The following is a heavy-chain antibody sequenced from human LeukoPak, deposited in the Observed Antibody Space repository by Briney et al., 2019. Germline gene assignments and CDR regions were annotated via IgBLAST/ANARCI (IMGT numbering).Heavy chain of an antibody. CDR2: ISSSSSTI. CDR3: AKPSGSGVDY. Sequence: GGSLRLSCAASGFTFSSYSMNWVRQAPGKGLEWVSYISSSSSTIYYADFVKGRFTITRDNSKNTLYLQMNSLRVEDMAVYYCAKPSGSGVDYWGRGTRVTVSS. V-gene: IGHV3-48*04. D-gene: IGHD1-26*01. CDR1: GFTFSSYS. J-gene: IGHJ4*02.